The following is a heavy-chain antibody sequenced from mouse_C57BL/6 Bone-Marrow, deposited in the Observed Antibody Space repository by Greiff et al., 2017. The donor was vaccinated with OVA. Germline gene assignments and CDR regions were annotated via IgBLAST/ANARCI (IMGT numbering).Heavy chain of an antibody. J-gene: IGHJ3*01. CDR3: ARHQGYDRLTCFAY. Sequence: VQLVESGPELVKPGASVKISCKASGYAFSSSWMNWVKQRPGKGLEWIGRIYPGDGATNYNEKFKGKATLTADKSSSTAYMQLSSLTSEDSAVSVSARHQGYDRLTCFAYWGHGALVTVSA. CDR2: IYPGDGAT. V-gene: IGHV1-82*01. D-gene: IGHD2-2*01. CDR1: GYAFSSSW.